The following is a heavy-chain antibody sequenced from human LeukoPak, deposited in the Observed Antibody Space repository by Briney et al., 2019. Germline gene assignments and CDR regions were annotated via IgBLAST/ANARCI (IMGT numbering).Heavy chain of an antibody. V-gene: IGHV1-46*01. CDR2: INPSGGST. Sequence: ASVKVSCKASGYTFTSYCMHWVRQAPGQGLEWMGIINPSGGSTSYAQKFQGRVTMTRDTSTSTVYMELSSLRSEDTAVYYCARDKGDGYNSRVGGYFDYWGQGTLVTVSS. J-gene: IGHJ4*02. CDR1: GYTFTSYC. D-gene: IGHD5-24*01. CDR3: ARDKGDGYNSRVGGYFDY.